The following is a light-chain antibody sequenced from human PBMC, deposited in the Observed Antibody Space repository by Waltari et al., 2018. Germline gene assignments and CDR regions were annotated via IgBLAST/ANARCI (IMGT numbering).Light chain of an antibody. Sequence: QSALTQPRSVSGSPGQSVTISCTGTSSAVGGYNYVSWYQQHPGKAPKLMIYDVSKRPSGVPDRFSGSKSGNTASLTISGLQAEDEADYYCCSYGGTYSWVFGGGTKLTVL. J-gene: IGLJ3*02. CDR1: SSAVGGYNY. V-gene: IGLV2-11*01. CDR3: CSYGGTYSWV. CDR2: DVS.